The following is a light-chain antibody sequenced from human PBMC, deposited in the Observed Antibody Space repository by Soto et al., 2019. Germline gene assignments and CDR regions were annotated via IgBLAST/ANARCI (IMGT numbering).Light chain of an antibody. CDR1: QSVSSSY. CDR2: GAS. CDR3: QQYNRWPFT. J-gene: IGKJ3*01. V-gene: IGKV3-20*01. Sequence: IVLTQSPCTLSLSPGERATLSCRASQSVSSSYLAWYQQKPGQAPRLLIYGASSRATGIPDRFSGSGSGTEFTLTISSLQSGDFAVYYCQQYNRWPFTFGPGTKVDNK.